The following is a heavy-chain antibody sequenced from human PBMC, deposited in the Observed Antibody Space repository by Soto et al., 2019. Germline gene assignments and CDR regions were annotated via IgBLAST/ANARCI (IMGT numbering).Heavy chain of an antibody. CDR3: ARHSLPLRKYNWFEL. D-gene: IGHD2-15*01. CDR1: GDSIISSDFY. J-gene: IGHJ5*01. Sequence: PSETLSLTCTVSGDSIISSDFYWGWVRQPPGKGLEWIGSICYLGSSYYNPSLKSRVTMSVDTSNNQFSLRLRSMTAADTALYFCARHSLPLRKYNWFELWGQGIMVTVSS. V-gene: IGHV4-39*01. CDR2: ICYLGSS.